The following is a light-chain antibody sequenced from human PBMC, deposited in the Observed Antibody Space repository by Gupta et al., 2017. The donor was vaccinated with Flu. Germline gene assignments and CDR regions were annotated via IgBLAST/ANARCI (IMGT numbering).Light chain of an antibody. Sequence: ETVLTQSPGTLSLSPGERATLSCRASQSVSSSYLAWYQQRPGQAPRLLIHGASSRATGTPDRFSGGGSGTDFTLTIIRLEPEDFAVYYCQQYGSSPITFGHGTKVDIK. CDR1: QSVSSSY. CDR3: QQYGSSPIT. J-gene: IGKJ3*01. V-gene: IGKV3-20*01. CDR2: GAS.